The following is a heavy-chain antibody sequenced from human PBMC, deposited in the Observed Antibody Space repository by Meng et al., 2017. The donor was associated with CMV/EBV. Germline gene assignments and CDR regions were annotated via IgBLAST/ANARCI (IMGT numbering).Heavy chain of an antibody. D-gene: IGHD2-2*02. CDR3: ASCSTSCYIGWYFEL. CDR2: IIPIFGTA. J-gene: IGHJ2*01. Sequence: SVQVSCKASGYTFTSYYMHWVRQAPGQGLEWMGGIIPIFGTANYAQKFQGRVTITTDESTSTAYMELSSLRSEDTAVYYCASCSTSCYIGWYFELWGRGTLVTVSS. CDR1: GYTFTSYY. V-gene: IGHV1-69*05.